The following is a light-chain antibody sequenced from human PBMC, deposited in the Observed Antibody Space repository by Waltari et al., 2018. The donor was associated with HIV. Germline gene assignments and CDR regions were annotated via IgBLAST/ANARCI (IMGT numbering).Light chain of an antibody. CDR1: NSNIGAGYA. CDR2: GDS. J-gene: IGLJ3*02. Sequence: SVLTQPPSVSGAPGQWVTIPCSGNNSNIGAGYAVHWFRQFPGSAPELVVYGDSIRPLGVPDRFSGSKSGVSASLAISGLQPEDEGDYYCQSYDNNLSGLWVFGGGTKLTVL. CDR3: QSYDNNLSGLWV. V-gene: IGLV1-40*01.